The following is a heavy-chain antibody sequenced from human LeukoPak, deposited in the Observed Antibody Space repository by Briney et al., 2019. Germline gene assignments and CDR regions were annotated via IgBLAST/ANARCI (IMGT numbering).Heavy chain of an antibody. CDR1: GYTLTGYY. CDR2: ISPNNGGT. J-gene: IGHJ5*02. Sequence: GASVNVSCKASGYTLTGYYMHRVRQAPGQGLEWMGWISPNNGGTNYAQNFQGRVTMTRDTSVSTAYMELNRLRSDDTAVYYCARSNVATRRGDSWFDPWGQGTLVTVSS. V-gene: IGHV1-2*02. CDR3: ARSNVATRRGDSWFDP. D-gene: IGHD6-6*01.